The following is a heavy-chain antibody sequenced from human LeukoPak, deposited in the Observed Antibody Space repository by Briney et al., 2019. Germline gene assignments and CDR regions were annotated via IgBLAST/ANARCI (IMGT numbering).Heavy chain of an antibody. CDR1: GGSFSGYY. J-gene: IGHJ6*02. CDR3: ARISGGVYYYYYYGMDV. CDR2: INHSGST. Sequence: PSETLSLTCAVCGGSFSGYYWSWIRQPPGKGLEWIGEINHSGSTNYNPSLKSRVTISVDTSKNQFSLKPGSVTAADTAVYYCARISGGVYYYYYYGMDVWGQGTTVTVSS. V-gene: IGHV4-34*01. D-gene: IGHD3-10*01.